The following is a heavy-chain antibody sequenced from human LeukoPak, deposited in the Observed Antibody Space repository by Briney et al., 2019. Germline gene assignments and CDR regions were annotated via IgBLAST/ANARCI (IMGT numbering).Heavy chain of an antibody. CDR3: ARRRHSRRVDY. J-gene: IGHJ4*02. D-gene: IGHD3-22*01. V-gene: IGHV4-39*01. CDR1: GGSISSSSYY. Sequence: KPSETLSLTCTVSGGSISSSSYYWGWIRQPPGKGLEWIGSIYYSGSTYYNPSLKSRVTISVDTSKNQFSLKLSSVTAADTAVYXCARRRHSRRVDYWGQGTLVTVSS. CDR2: IYYSGST.